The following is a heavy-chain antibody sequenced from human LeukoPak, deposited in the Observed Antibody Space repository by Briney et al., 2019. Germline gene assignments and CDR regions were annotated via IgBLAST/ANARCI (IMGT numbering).Heavy chain of an antibody. CDR1: GFTFSSYG. V-gene: IGHV3-30*03. Sequence: GGSLRLSCAASGFTFSSYGMHWVRQAPGKGLEWVAVISYDGSNKYYADSVKGRFTISRDNSKNTLYLQMNSLRAEDTAVYYCARDSRELELWVLMDVWGQGTTVTVSS. CDR3: ARDSRELELWVLMDV. D-gene: IGHD1-7*01. CDR2: ISYDGSNK. J-gene: IGHJ6*02.